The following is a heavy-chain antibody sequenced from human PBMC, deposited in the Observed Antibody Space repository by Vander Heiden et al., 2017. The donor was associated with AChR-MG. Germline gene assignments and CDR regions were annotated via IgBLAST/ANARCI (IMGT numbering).Heavy chain of an antibody. D-gene: IGHD2-2*03. CDR1: GFTFSSDA. V-gene: IGHV3-30-3*01. CDR2: ISYDGSNK. CDR3: ASATLDT. J-gene: IGHJ5*02. Sequence: VQLVESGGGVVQPGRSLRLSCAASGFTFSSDAMHWVRQAPGKGLEWVAVISYDGSNKYYADSVKGRFTISRDNSKNTLYLQMNSLRAEDTAVYYCASATLDTWGQGTLVTVSS.